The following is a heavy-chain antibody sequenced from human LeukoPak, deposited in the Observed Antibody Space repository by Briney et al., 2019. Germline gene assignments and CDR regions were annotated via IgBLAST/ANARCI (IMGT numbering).Heavy chain of an antibody. CDR2: IIPIFGTA. CDR1: GGTFSSYA. J-gene: IGHJ4*02. V-gene: IGHV1-69*13. CDR3: ARGYSSSMYYFDY. D-gene: IGHD6-13*01. Sequence: ASVKVSCKAPGGTFSSYAISWVRQAPGQGLEWMGGIIPIFGTANYAQKFQGRVTITADESTSTAYMELSSLRSEDTAVYYCARGYSSSMYYFDYWGQGTLVTVSS.